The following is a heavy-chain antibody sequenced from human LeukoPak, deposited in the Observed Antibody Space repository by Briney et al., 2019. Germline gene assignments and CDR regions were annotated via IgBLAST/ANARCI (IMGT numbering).Heavy chain of an antibody. V-gene: IGHV3-21*04. J-gene: IGHJ4*02. CDR2: ISSSSNYI. CDR1: GFTFSTYS. D-gene: IGHD1-1*01. Sequence: GAPLRLSCAASGFTFSTYSMDWVRQAPGKGLEWVSSISSSSNYIYYADSVKGRFTISRDNAKNSLYLQMNSLRAEDTALYYCARGATGTTFDYWGQGTLVTVSS. CDR3: ARGATGTTFDY.